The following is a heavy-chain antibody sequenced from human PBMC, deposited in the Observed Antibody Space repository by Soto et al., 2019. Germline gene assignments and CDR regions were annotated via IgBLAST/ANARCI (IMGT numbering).Heavy chain of an antibody. CDR3: AREIRYFDWLPFGGMDV. CDR1: GGSFSGYY. J-gene: IGHJ6*02. V-gene: IGHV4-34*01. CDR2: INHSGST. D-gene: IGHD3-9*01. Sequence: QVQLQQWGAGLLKPSETLSLTCAVYGGSFSGYYWSWIRQPPGKGLEWIGEINHSGSTNYNPSLKSRVTISVDTSNNQLSLKLSSVTAADTAVYYCAREIRYFDWLPFGGMDVWGQGTTVTVSS.